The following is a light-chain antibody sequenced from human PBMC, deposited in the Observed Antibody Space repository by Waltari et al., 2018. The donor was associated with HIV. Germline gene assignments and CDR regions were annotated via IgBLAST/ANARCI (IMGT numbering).Light chain of an antibody. V-gene: IGLV3-10*01. CDR1: ALPKIY. Sequence: SYELTQPPSVSVSPGQTARITCSGDALPKIYAYWYQQKSGQAPVLVIYEDSKRPSGSPERFSGASSGKRATLTISGAQVEDEADYYCYSTDSSDWVFGGGTKLTVL. CDR2: EDS. CDR3: YSTDSSDWV. J-gene: IGLJ3*02.